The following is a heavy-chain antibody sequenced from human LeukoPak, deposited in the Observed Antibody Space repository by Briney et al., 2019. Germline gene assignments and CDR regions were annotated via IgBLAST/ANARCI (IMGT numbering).Heavy chain of an antibody. CDR1: GFTFSDYY. J-gene: IGHJ4*02. CDR3: AREILLGYCSGGSCYAGFDY. Sequence: GGSLRLSCAASGFTFSDYYMSWIRQAPGKGLEWVSYISSSGSTIYYADSVKGRFTISRDNAKNSLYLQMNSLRAEDTAVYYCAREILLGYCSGGSCYAGFDYWGQGTLVTVSS. CDR2: ISSSGSTI. V-gene: IGHV3-11*01. D-gene: IGHD2-15*01.